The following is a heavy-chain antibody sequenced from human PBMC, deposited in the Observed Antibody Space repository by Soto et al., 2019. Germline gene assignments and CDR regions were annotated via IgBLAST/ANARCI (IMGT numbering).Heavy chain of an antibody. V-gene: IGHV1-3*01. CDR2: INAGKGNT. CDR1: GYTFTSYL. Sequence: ASVKVSCKASGYTFTSYLMHWVLQAPGERLEWMGWINAGKGNTKYSQKFQGRATITRDTSASRAYMELSSLRSEDTAVYYCARGPVYYYIFTSYLCWFDPWGQGTLVTVSS. D-gene: IGHD3-9*01. J-gene: IGHJ5*02. CDR3: ARGPVYYYIFTSYLCWFDP.